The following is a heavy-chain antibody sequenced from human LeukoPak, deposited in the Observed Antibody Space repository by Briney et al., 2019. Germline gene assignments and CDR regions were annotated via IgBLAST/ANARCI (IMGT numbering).Heavy chain of an antibody. J-gene: IGHJ4*02. D-gene: IGHD3-16*02. V-gene: IGHV4-31*03. Sequence: SETLSLTCTVSGGSISSGGYYWSWIRQHPGKGLEWIGYIYYSGSTYYNPSLKSRVTISVDTSKNQFSLKLSSATAADTAVYYCARVYYDYVWGSYRKYFDYWGQGTLVTVSS. CDR1: GGSISSGGYY. CDR3: ARVYYDYVWGSYRKYFDY. CDR2: IYYSGST.